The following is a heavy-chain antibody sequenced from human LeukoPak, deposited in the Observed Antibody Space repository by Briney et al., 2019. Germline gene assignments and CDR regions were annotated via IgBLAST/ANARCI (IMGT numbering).Heavy chain of an antibody. D-gene: IGHD3-10*01. CDR1: GYTFTSYG. J-gene: IGHJ6*03. CDR3: ARARGLSSYYGSGSSYYMDV. CDR2: IIPIFGTA. V-gene: IGHV1-69*06. Sequence: SVKVSCKASGYTFTSYGISWVRQAPGQGLEWMGGIIPIFGTANYAQKFQGRVTITADKSTSTAYMELSSLRSEDTAVYYCARARGLSSYYGSGSSYYMDVWGKGTTVTVSS.